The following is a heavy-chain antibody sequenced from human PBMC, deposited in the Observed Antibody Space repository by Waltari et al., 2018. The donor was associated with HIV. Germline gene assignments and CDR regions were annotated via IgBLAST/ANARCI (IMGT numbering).Heavy chain of an antibody. CDR2: LSSRRDNYAP. J-gene: IGHJ2*01. V-gene: IGHV3-73*01. CDR3: TVGSPDYWYFHL. Sequence: VQLLESGGGLVRPGASLTLSCTASGFCFSDACLHWVRQAPGKLPVTMVRLSSRRDNYAPIYTWSLDGRVNITRHDAENATFRHWNILRVEGTASYFGTVGSPDYWYFHLWGRGTLVTVSS. CDR1: GFCFSDAC. D-gene: IGHD6-19*01.